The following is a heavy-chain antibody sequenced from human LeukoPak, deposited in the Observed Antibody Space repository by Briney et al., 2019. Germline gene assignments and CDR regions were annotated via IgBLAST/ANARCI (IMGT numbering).Heavy chain of an antibody. J-gene: IGHJ4*02. CDR2: IYPNASDT. CDR1: GYSFANYW. Sequence: GDSLKISCKGSGYSFANYWIGWVRQMPSKGLEWMGIIYPNASDTRYSPSFRGQVTISADKSIATAYLRWNSLKASDTAMYYCALSSGAYDSAGYFDYWGQGTLVTVSS. CDR3: ALSSGAYDSAGYFDY. V-gene: IGHV5-51*01. D-gene: IGHD3-22*01.